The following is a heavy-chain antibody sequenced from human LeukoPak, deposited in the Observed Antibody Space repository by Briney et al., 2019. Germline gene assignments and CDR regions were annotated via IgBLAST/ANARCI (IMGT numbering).Heavy chain of an antibody. CDR2: IYYSGST. J-gene: IGHJ4*02. Sequence: SETLSLTCTVSGGSISSGDYYWSWIRQPPGKGVEWIGYIYYSGSTYYNPSLKSRVTISVDTSKNQFSLKLSSVTAADTAVYYCASAKYYDILTGPLDYWGQGTLVTVSS. CDR1: GGSISSGDYY. CDR3: ASAKYYDILTGPLDY. V-gene: IGHV4-30-4*01. D-gene: IGHD3-9*01.